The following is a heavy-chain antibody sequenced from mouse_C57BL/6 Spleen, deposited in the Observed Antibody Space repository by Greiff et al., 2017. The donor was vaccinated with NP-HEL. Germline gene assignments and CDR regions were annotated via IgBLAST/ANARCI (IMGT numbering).Heavy chain of an antibody. CDR3: ARGAGTGEDYFDY. J-gene: IGHJ2*01. D-gene: IGHD4-1*01. CDR1: GYAFSSSW. Sequence: QVQLKQSGPELVKPGASVKISCKASGYAFSSSWMNWVKQRPGKGLEWIGGIYPGDGDTNYNGKFKGKATLTADKSSSTAYMQLSSLTSEDSAVYFCARGAGTGEDYFDYWGQGTTLTVSS. V-gene: IGHV1-82*01. CDR2: IYPGDGDT.